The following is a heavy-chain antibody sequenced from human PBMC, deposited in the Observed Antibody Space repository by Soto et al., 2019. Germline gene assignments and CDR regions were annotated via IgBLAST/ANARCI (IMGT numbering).Heavy chain of an antibody. CDR2: ISAYNGNT. CDR3: ARAGTPTGGNWFDP. CDR1: GYTFTSYG. J-gene: IGHJ5*02. D-gene: IGHD1-1*01. Sequence: APVKVSCKASGYTFTSYGISWVRQAPGQGLEWMGWISAYNGNTNYAQKLQGRVTMTTDTSTSTAYLELRSLRSDDTAVYYCARAGTPTGGNWFDPWGQGTLVTVSS. V-gene: IGHV1-18*01.